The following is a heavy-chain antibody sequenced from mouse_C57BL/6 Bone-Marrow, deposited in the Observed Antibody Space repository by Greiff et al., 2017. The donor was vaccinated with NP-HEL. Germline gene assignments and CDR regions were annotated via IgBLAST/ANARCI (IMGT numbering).Heavy chain of an antibody. CDR3: ARSSSYYYGSPWFAY. J-gene: IGHJ3*01. D-gene: IGHD1-1*01. Sequence: EVHLVESGGGLVQPGGSLSLSCAASGFTFTDYYMSWVRQPPGKALEWLGFIRNKANGYTTEYSASVKGRFTISRDNSQSILYLQMNALRAEDSATYYCARSSSYYYGSPWFAYWGQGTLVTVSA. CDR1: GFTFTDYY. V-gene: IGHV7-3*01. CDR2: IRNKANGYTT.